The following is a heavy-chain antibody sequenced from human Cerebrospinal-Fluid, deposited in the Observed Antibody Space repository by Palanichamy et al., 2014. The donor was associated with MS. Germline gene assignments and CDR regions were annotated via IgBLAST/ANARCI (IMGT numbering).Heavy chain of an antibody. CDR1: GYTITDYY. J-gene: IGHJ3*02. CDR3: ATVRAIVLNGFDI. Sequence: EVQQVQSGAEVKKPGATVKISCKVSGYTITDYYMHWVQQAPGKGLEWMGLIDPKDGETIYAEKFQGRVTMTADTSTDTFQMELSSLRSEDTAVYYCATVRAIVLNGFDIWGQGTMVTVST. CDR2: IDPKDGET. D-gene: IGHD2-8*01. V-gene: IGHV1-69-2*01.